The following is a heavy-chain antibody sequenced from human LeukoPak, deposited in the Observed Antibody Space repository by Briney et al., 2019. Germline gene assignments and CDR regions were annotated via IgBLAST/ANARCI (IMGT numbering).Heavy chain of an antibody. CDR1: GFTFTTYW. CDR2: INGDGSNS. CDR3: ARTSPTSHFDF. Sequence: AGGSLRLSCVASGFTFTTYWMHWVRQAPGKGLVWVSRINGDGSNSNYADSVKGRFTISRDNARNTLYLQMNSLRAEDTALYYCARTSPTSHFDFWGQGTLVTVSS. D-gene: IGHD3-16*01. J-gene: IGHJ4*02. V-gene: IGHV3-74*01.